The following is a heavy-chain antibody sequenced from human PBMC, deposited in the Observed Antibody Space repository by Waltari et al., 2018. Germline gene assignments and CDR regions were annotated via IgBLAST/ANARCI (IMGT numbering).Heavy chain of an antibody. CDR3: AKVTLVLLPDDC. V-gene: IGHV3-23*04. D-gene: IGHD3-16*01. CDR2: IIGSSGNT. J-gene: IGHJ4*02. Sequence: EVQLVESGGGLVQPGGSLRLSCAASGVTLKNQARSWVRPAPGKGLEGFSAIIGSSGNTFYADSVKVRFTISIYNSKNTLYLQIDILRAADTALYYCAKVTLVLLPDDCWGQGTLVTVSS. CDR1: GVTLKNQA.